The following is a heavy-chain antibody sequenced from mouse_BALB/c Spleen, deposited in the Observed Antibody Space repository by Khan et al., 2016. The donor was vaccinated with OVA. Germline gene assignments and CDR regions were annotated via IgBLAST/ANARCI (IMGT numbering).Heavy chain of an antibody. V-gene: IGHV3-2*02. J-gene: IGHJ2*01. Sequence: EVQLQESGPGLVKPSQSLSLICTVTGYSITSDYAWNWIRQFPGNKLEWMGFISYSGNTYYNPSLKSRISITRDTSKNQFFLHLNSVTTEDAATYYCASVYGWDFDYWGQGTTLTVSS. D-gene: IGHD1-1*01. CDR2: ISYSGNT. CDR1: GYSITSDYA. CDR3: ASVYGWDFDY.